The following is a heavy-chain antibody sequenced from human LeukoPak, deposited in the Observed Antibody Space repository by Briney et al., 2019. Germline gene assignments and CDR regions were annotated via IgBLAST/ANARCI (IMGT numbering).Heavy chain of an antibody. V-gene: IGHV1-2*02. CDR3: ARGDGYSSGWYRVGDY. CDR1: GYTFTGYY. J-gene: IGHJ4*02. Sequence: ASVKVSCKASGYTFTGYYMHWVRQAPGQGLEWMGWINPNSGGTNYAQKFQGRVTMTRDTSISTAYMELSRLRSDDTAVYYCARGDGYSSGWYRVGDYWGQGTLVTVTS. D-gene: IGHD6-19*01. CDR2: INPNSGGT.